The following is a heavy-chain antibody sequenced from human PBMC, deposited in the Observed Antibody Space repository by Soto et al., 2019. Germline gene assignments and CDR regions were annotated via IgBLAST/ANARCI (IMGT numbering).Heavy chain of an antibody. CDR3: AKDVFLGGWVFLVVDD. CDR2: INWNSGSV. CDR1: GFTFDHYA. J-gene: IGHJ4*02. V-gene: IGHV3-9*01. Sequence: EVHLVESGGGLVQPGRSLRLSCAASGFTFDHYAMHWVRQAPGKGLEWVSGINWNSGSVRYADSVKGRFTISRDNAKNTLHLKRNSLRVEDPALYYCAKDVFLGGWVFLVVDDGGKGTLVTVSS. D-gene: IGHD3-16*01.